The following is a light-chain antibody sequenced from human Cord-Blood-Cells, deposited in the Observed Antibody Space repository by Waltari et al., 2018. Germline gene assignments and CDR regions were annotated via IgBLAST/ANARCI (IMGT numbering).Light chain of an antibody. CDR1: PSVLYSSNNKNY. CDR2: WAS. V-gene: IGKV4-1*01. J-gene: IGKJ4*01. CDR3: QQYYSTPRT. Sequence: IVMTQSPASLAVSLGERATINCTSSPSVLYSSNNKNYLAWYQQKPGQPPKLLIYWASTRESGVPDRFSGSGSGTDFTLTISSLQAEDVAVYYCQQYYSTPRTFGGGTKVEIK.